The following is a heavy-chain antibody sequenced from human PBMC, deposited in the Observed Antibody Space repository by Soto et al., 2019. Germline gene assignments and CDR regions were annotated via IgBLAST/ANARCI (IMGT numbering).Heavy chain of an antibody. CDR2: ISSTSSDV. CDR1: ELTFSSHT. D-gene: IGHD2-2*02. Sequence: GSLRLSCADSELTFSSHTMNWVRQAPGRGLEWVSSISSTSSDVYYADSVQGRFTISRDNAKNSLYLQLNNLRVEDTAVYYCARGYDVVRVPVAIRVGYFDYWGQGTVVTVSS. CDR3: ARGYDVVRVPVAIRVGYFDY. J-gene: IGHJ4*02. V-gene: IGHV3-21*01.